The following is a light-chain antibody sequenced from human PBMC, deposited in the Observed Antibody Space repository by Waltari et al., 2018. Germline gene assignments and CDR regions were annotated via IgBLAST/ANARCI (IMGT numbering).Light chain of an antibody. Sequence: QSALTQPASVSGSPGQSITISCPGTSSDVGSYNLVSWYQQHPGKAPKLMIYEVSKRPSGVSNRFSGSKSGNTASLTFSGLQAEDEAGYYCCSYAGSSTLWVFGTGTKVTIL. V-gene: IGLV2-23*02. CDR3: CSYAGSSTLWV. CDR1: SSDVGSYNL. CDR2: EVS. J-gene: IGLJ1*01.